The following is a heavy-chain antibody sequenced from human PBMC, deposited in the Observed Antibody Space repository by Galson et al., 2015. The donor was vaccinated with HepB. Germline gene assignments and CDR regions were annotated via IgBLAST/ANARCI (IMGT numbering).Heavy chain of an antibody. V-gene: IGHV4-30-4*01. D-gene: IGHD3-22*01. Sequence: LSLTCTVSGGSISSGDYYWSWIRQPPGKGLEWIGYIYYSGSTYYNPSLKSRVTISVDTSKNQFSLKLSSVTAADTAVYYCARYRSSGYRWFDPWGQGTLVTVSS. CDR3: ARYRSSGYRWFDP. CDR1: GGSISSGDYY. CDR2: IYYSGST. J-gene: IGHJ5*02.